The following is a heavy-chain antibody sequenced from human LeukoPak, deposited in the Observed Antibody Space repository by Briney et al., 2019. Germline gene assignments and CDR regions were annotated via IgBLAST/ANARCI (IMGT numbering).Heavy chain of an antibody. CDR2: INHSGST. CDR1: GGSFSGYY. V-gene: IGHV4-34*01. Sequence: SETLSLTCAVYGGSFSGYYWSWIRQPPGKGLEWIGEINHSGSTNYNPSLKSRVTISVDTSKNQFSLKLSSVTAADTAVYYCARAREYYYDSSGYYPWGQGTLVTVSS. D-gene: IGHD3-22*01. CDR3: ARAREYYYDSSGYYP. J-gene: IGHJ5*02.